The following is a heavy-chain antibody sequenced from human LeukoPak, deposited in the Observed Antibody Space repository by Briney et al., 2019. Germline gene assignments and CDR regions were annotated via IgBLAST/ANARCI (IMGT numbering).Heavy chain of an antibody. CDR3: AKDGWGSTVTYYFDY. CDR2: ISGSVGIT. Sequence: GGSLRLSCAVSGFTFSSYAMSWVRQAPGEGLEWVSTISGSVGITYYADSVKGRFTLSRDNSKNTLYVQMNNLRAEDTAVYYCAKDGWGSTVTYYFDYSGQGTLVTVSS. D-gene: IGHD6-19*01. CDR1: GFTFSSYA. J-gene: IGHJ4*02. V-gene: IGHV3-23*01.